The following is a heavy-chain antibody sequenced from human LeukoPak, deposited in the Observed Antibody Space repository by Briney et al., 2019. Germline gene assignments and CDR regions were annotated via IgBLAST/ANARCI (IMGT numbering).Heavy chain of an antibody. Sequence: GGSLILSCAASGFTFSSYAMHWVRQAPGKGLEYVSAITTNGDKTYYGNSVKGRFTISRDNSKNTLYLQMGRLRIEDMAVYYCARGGATTLFDYWGQGTLVTVSS. D-gene: IGHD1-26*01. CDR2: ITTNGDKT. J-gene: IGHJ4*02. V-gene: IGHV3-64*01. CDR1: GFTFSSYA. CDR3: ARGGATTLFDY.